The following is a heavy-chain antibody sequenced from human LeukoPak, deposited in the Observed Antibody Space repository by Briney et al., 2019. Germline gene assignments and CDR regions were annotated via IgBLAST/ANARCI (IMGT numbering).Heavy chain of an antibody. CDR2: MNPNSGNT. Sequence: GASVKVSCKASGYTFTSYDINWVRQATGQGLEWMGWMNPNSGNTGYAQKFQGRVTITRNTSISTAYMELSSLGSEDTAVYYCAKDITIFGVVIPYYFDFWGQGTLVTVSS. D-gene: IGHD3-3*01. CDR3: AKDITIFGVVIPYYFDF. V-gene: IGHV1-8*03. J-gene: IGHJ4*02. CDR1: GYTFTSYD.